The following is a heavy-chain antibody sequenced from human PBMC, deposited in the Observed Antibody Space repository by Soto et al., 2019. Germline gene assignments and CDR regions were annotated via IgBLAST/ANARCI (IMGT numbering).Heavy chain of an antibody. CDR3: ARVDAYSYRTDH. J-gene: IGHJ4*02. Sequence: GGSLRLSCAASGFTFSNSAMTWVRQALGKGPEWVSSIGRTNNTHYADSVKGRFAISRDNSQNTLYLQMNSLTAEDTAVYFCARVDAYSYRTDHWGQGTLVTVSS. CDR2: IGRTNNT. V-gene: IGHV3-23*01. CDR1: GFTFSNSA. D-gene: IGHD3-16*02.